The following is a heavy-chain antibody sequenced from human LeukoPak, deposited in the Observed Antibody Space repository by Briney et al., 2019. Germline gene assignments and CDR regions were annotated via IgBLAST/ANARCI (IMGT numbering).Heavy chain of an antibody. CDR2: ISYDGSNK. Sequence: GGSLRLSCAASGFTLTTYGMHWVRQAPGKGLEWVALISYDGSNKYYADSVKGRFTISRDNYKNTLYLQMNSLRVEDTAVYYCAKPAYAGYYYYMDVWGKGTTVTVSS. J-gene: IGHJ6*03. CDR3: AKPAYAGYYYYMDV. V-gene: IGHV3-30*18. D-gene: IGHD3-16*01. CDR1: GFTLTTYG.